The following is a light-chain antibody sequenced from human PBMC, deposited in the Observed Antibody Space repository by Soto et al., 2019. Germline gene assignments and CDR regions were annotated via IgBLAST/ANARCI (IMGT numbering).Light chain of an antibody. Sequence: QSVLTQPPSASGSPGQSVTISCTGTSSDVGGYTVSWYQHHPGKAPKVMIYEVTKRPSGVPDRFSGSKSGNTASLTVSGLQAEDEADYYCASSAGNFYVFGPGTKLTVL. CDR2: EVT. CDR1: SSDVGGYT. J-gene: IGLJ1*01. V-gene: IGLV2-8*01. CDR3: ASSAGNFYV.